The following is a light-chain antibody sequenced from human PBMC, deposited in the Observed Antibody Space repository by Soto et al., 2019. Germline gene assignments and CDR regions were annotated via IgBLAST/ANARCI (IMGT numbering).Light chain of an antibody. CDR2: RDD. CDR1: ISNIGGNT. J-gene: IGLJ2*01. V-gene: IGLV1-44*01. Sequence: QSVLTQAPSTSGTPGQRVTISCSGTISNIGGNTVNWYQQVPGTAPKLLIYRDDQRPSGVPDRFSGSKSATSASLAISGLQSEDEADYYCAAWDDVLKGWLFGGGTKLTVL. CDR3: AAWDDVLKGWL.